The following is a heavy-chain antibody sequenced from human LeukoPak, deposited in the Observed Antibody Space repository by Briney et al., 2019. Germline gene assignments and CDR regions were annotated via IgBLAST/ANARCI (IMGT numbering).Heavy chain of an antibody. CDR3: ARGEDDSSGYYPVY. CDR1: GYTFTSYG. CDR2: ICAYNGNT. D-gene: IGHD3-22*01. Sequence: ASVKVSCKASGYTFTSYGISWVRQAPGQGMEWMGWICAYNGNTNYAQKLQGRVTMTTDTSTSTAYMELRSLRSDDTAVYYCARGEDDSSGYYPVYWGQGTLVTVSS. V-gene: IGHV1-18*01. J-gene: IGHJ4*02.